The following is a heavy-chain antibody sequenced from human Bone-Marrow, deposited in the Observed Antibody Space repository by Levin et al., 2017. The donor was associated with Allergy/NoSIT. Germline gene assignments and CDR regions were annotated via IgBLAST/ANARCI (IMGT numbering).Heavy chain of an antibody. CDR3: AKDGITARELDY. CDR2: ISFDGRNK. CDR1: GFTFSDYG. D-gene: IGHD5-18*01. J-gene: IGHJ4*02. V-gene: IGHV3-30*18. Sequence: GESLKISCAASGFTFSDYGMHWVRQAPGQGLQWVADISFDGRNKYFADSVKGRFIISRDNSKNTVNLQMNSLRTEDTAVYYCAKDGITARELDYWGQGTLVTVSP.